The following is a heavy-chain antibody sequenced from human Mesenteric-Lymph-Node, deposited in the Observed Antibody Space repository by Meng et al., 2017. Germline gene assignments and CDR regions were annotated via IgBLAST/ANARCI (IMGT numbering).Heavy chain of an antibody. J-gene: IGHJ4*02. D-gene: IGHD2-15*01. V-gene: IGHV3-30*04. Sequence: GESLKISCAASGFTFSSYAMHWVRQAPGKGLEWVAVISYDGSNKYYADSVKGRFTISRDNSKNTLYLQMNSLRAEDTAVYYCARTLVVVAATPGAYWGQGTLVTVSS. CDR3: ARTLVVVAATPGAY. CDR2: ISYDGSNK. CDR1: GFTFSSYA.